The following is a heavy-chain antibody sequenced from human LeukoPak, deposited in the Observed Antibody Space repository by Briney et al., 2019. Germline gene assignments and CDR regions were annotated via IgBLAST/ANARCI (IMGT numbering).Heavy chain of an antibody. CDR2: IYYSGST. D-gene: IGHD5-12*01. CDR1: GDSISSSSSY. Sequence: PSETLSLTCTVYGDSISSSSSYWGWIRQPPGKGLEWIGYIYYSGSTNYNPSLKSRVTISVDTSKNQFSLKLSSVTAADTAVYYCARGDIVATEVYYMDVWGKGTTVTISS. V-gene: IGHV4-61*05. CDR3: ARGDIVATEVYYMDV. J-gene: IGHJ6*03.